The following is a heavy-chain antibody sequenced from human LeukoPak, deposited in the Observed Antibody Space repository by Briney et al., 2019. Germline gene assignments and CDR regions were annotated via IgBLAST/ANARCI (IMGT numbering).Heavy chain of an antibody. CDR3: TRGSSGRRDN. J-gene: IGHJ4*02. CDR1: GYTFTSCD. CDR2: MNPNSGNT. Sequence: ASVKVSCKASGYTFTSCDINWVRQATGQGLEWMGWMNPNSGNTGYGQSFQGRITMTRDISIGTAFMELSNLTSEDTAIYYCTRGSSGRRDNWGQGTLVTVSA. D-gene: IGHD6-19*01. V-gene: IGHV1-8*01.